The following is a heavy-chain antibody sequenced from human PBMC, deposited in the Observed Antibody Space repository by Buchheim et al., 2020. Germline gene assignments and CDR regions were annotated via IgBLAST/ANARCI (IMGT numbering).Heavy chain of an antibody. CDR1: GFTFSRFA. Sequence: EVQLLESGGGLVQPGGSLRLSCAASGFTFSRFAMSWIRQAPGKGLEWVSLITGGGVATNYADSWKGRFTISSDNSKNMLYLQMSNLRAEDTALYYCARDPNGSVDYWGQGTL. J-gene: IGHJ4*02. D-gene: IGHD1-26*01. V-gene: IGHV3-23*01. CDR2: ITGGGVAT. CDR3: ARDPNGSVDY.